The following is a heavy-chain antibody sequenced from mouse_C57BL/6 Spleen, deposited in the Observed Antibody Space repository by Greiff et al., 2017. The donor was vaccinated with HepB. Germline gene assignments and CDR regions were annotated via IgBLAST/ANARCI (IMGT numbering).Heavy chain of an antibody. Sequence: VQLQQSGPELVKPGASVKMSCKASGYTFTDYNMHWVKQSHGKSLEWIGYINPNNGGTSYNQKFKGKATLTVHKSSSTAYLELRSLTSEDSAVYYCARVHYYGSSSWFAYWGQGTLVTVSA. J-gene: IGHJ3*01. CDR3: ARVHYYGSSSWFAY. D-gene: IGHD1-1*01. V-gene: IGHV1-22*01. CDR2: INPNNGGT. CDR1: GYTFTDYN.